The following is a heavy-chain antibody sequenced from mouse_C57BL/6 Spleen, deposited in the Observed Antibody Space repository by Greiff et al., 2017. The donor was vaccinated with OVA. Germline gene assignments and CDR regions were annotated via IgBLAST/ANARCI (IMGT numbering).Heavy chain of an antibody. CDR3: ARDPPIAY. J-gene: IGHJ3*01. Sequence: EVQGVESGGGLVKPGGSLKLSCAASGFTFSSYAMSWVRQTPEKRLEWVATISDGGSYTYYPDNVKGRFTISRDNAKNNLYLQMSHLKSEDTAMYYCARDPPIAYWGQGTLVTVSA. CDR2: ISDGGSYT. CDR1: GFTFSSYA. V-gene: IGHV5-4*01.